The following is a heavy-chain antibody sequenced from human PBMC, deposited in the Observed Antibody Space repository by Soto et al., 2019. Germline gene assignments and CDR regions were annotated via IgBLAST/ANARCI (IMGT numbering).Heavy chain of an antibody. Sequence: EVQLVESGGGLVQPGGSLSLSCAASGFTFSNYWMSWVRQAPGKGLEWVANIKQDGSEKYYVDPVKGRFTISRDNANNSLYLQMSSLRAEDTAVYYCARGGYDISGYYCNYWGQGTLVTVSS. CDR1: GFTFSNYW. CDR3: ARGGYDISGYYCNY. J-gene: IGHJ4*02. V-gene: IGHV3-7*01. CDR2: IKQDGSEK. D-gene: IGHD3-22*01.